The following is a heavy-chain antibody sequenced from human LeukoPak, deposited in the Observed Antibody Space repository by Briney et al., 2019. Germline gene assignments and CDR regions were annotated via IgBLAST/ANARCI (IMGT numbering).Heavy chain of an antibody. Sequence: GRSLRLSCAASGFTFSSYAMHWVRQAPGKGLEWAAFISYDGSNKYYADSVKGRFTISRDNSKNTLYLQMNSLRAEDTAVYYCAKVVATSLPDYWGQGTLVTVSS. V-gene: IGHV3-30*18. CDR2: ISYDGSNK. D-gene: IGHD5-12*01. CDR1: GFTFSSYA. J-gene: IGHJ4*02. CDR3: AKVVATSLPDY.